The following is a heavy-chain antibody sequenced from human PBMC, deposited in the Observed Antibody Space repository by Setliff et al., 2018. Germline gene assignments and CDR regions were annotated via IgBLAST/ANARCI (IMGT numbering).Heavy chain of an antibody. V-gene: IGHV3-20*04. CDR3: ASGKGVAAFDM. J-gene: IGHJ3*02. CDR1: GYSISSGYI. D-gene: IGHD3-10*01. Sequence: LSLTCTVSGYSISSGYIWGWIRQPPGKGLEWVSGINWNGGSTGYADSVKGRFTISRDNAKNSLYLQMNSLRDEDTAVYYCASGKGVAAFDMWGQGTMVTVSS. CDR2: INWNGGST.